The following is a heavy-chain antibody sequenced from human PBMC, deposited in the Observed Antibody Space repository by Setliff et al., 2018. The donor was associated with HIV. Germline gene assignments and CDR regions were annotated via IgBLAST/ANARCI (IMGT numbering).Heavy chain of an antibody. V-gene: IGHV4-34*01. Sequence: SETLSLTCTVSGGSFGTYDWGWIRQPPGKGLEWIGEINRATRTNYNPSLKSRLTMSVDTSKNQFHLSLTSVTATDTAIYYCARVTITTVRGVGYFYYFYMDVWGKGTTVTVSS. CDR2: INRATRT. CDR1: GGSFGTYD. CDR3: ARVTITTVRGVGYFYYFYMDV. D-gene: IGHD3-10*01. J-gene: IGHJ6*03.